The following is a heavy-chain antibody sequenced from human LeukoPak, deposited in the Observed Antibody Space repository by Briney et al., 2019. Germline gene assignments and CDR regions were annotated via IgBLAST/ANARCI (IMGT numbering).Heavy chain of an antibody. CDR3: ARLGAGPTYYDFWSGYSSFYFDY. D-gene: IGHD3-3*01. Sequence: SETLSLTCTVSGVSTSSGNYYWGWIRQPPGKGLEWIGGISSSGNTYYNPSLKSRITISIDTSKNHFSLKLSSVSAADTAVYYCARLGAGPTYYDFWSGYSSFYFDYWGQGTLVTVSS. CDR1: GVSTSSGNYY. J-gene: IGHJ4*02. V-gene: IGHV4-39*02. CDR2: ISSSGNT.